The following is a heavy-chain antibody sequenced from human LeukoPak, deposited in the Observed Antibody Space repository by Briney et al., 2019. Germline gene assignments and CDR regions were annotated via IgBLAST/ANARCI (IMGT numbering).Heavy chain of an antibody. D-gene: IGHD5-18*01. Sequence: GGSLRLSCAASGFTFSSYAMNWVRQAPGKGLEWVSGIRGPGSSTYYADSVKGRFTISRDNSKNTLYLKMDSLRAEDTAVYYCAKNTAWTQHAFDIWGQGTMVTVSS. CDR1: GFTFSSYA. V-gene: IGHV3-23*01. CDR2: IRGPGSST. CDR3: AKNTAWTQHAFDI. J-gene: IGHJ3*02.